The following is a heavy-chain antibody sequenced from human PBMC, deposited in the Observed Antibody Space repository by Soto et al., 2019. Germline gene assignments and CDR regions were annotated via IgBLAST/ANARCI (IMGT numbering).Heavy chain of an antibody. CDR3: AREKRANGYFDY. CDR2: IKQAGSEK. Sequence: EVQLVESGGGLVQTGGSLRLSCAASGFTFSAYWMSWVRQAPGKGLEWVANIKQAGSEKYYVDSVNGRFIISRDDAKNYFFLQVNGLGAEEPACNYLAREKRANGYFDYWGQGTRATV. V-gene: IGHV3-7*01. J-gene: IGHJ4*02. CDR1: GFTFSAYW. D-gene: IGHD6-25*01.